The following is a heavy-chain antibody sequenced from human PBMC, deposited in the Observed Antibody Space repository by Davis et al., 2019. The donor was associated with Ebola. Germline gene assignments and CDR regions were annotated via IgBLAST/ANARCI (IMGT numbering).Heavy chain of an antibody. CDR1: GFTFSSYW. J-gene: IGHJ5*02. Sequence: PGGSLRLSCAASGFTFSSYWMSWVRQAPGKGLEWVANIKQDGSEEYYVDSVKGRFTISRDNAKNSLYLQMNSLRAEDTAVYYCARARGYSYRPPMDNWFDPWGQGTLVTVSS. CDR3: ARARGYSYRPPMDNWFDP. V-gene: IGHV3-7*01. D-gene: IGHD5-18*01. CDR2: IKQDGSEE.